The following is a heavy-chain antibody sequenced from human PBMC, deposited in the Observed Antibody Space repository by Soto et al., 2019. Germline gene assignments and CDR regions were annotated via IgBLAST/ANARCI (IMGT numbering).Heavy chain of an antibody. CDR2: ISYDGSNK. CDR1: GFTFSSYA. CDR3: ARATQGYSYGYDYFDY. V-gene: IGHV3-30-3*01. Sequence: GGSLRLSCAASGFTFSSYAMHWVRQAPGKGLEWVAVISYDGSNKYYADSVKGRFTISRDNSKNTLYLQMNSLRAEDTAVYYCARATQGYSYGYDYFDYWGQGTLVTVSS. J-gene: IGHJ4*02. D-gene: IGHD5-18*01.